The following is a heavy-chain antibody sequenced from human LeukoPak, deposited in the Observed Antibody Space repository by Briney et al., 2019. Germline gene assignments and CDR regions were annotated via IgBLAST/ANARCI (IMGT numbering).Heavy chain of an antibody. J-gene: IGHJ4*02. V-gene: IGHV3-74*01. CDR1: GFTFSSYW. D-gene: IGHD6-13*01. CDR2: INSDGSST. CDR3: ADSSSWSPEYYFDY. Sequence: GGSLRLSCAASGFTFSSYWMHWVRQAPGKGLVWVSRINSDGSSTSYADSVKGRFTISRDNAKNTLYLQMSSLRAEDTAVYYCADSSSWSPEYYFDYWGQGTLVTVSS.